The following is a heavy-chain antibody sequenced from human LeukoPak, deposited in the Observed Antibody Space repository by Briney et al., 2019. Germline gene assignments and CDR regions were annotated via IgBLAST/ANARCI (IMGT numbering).Heavy chain of an antibody. D-gene: IGHD3-3*01. V-gene: IGHV3-9*01. CDR3: ARDAYYDFWSGYPRYFDY. CDR1: GFTFDDYA. Sequence: QPGRSLRLSCAASGFTFDDYAMHWVRQAPGKGLEWVSGISWNSGSIGYVDSVKGRFTISTDNAKNSLYLQMNSLRAEDTAVYYCARDAYYDFWSGYPRYFDYWGQGTLVTVSS. CDR2: ISWNSGSI. J-gene: IGHJ4*02.